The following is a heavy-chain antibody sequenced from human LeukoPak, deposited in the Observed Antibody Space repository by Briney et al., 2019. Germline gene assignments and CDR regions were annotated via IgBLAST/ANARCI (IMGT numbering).Heavy chain of an antibody. CDR1: GFTFSNYG. Sequence: GGSLRLSCAASGFTFSNYGMHWVRQAPGKGLEWVAVISFDGSNEYYADSVKGRFTISRDNPKNTLYLQMNSLRAEDTAVYYCARDSVGATSDIWGQGTMVTVSS. CDR2: ISFDGSNE. V-gene: IGHV3-30*03. CDR3: ARDSVGATSDI. J-gene: IGHJ3*02. D-gene: IGHD1-26*01.